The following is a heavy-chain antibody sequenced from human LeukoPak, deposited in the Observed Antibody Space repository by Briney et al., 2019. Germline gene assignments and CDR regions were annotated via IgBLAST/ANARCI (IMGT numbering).Heavy chain of an antibody. V-gene: IGHV4-39*01. CDR2: IYYSGST. CDR3: ARRGYSPPCDY. Sequence: PSETLSLTCTVSGGSISSSSYYWGWIRQPPGKGLEWIGSIYYSGSTYYNPSLKSRVTISVDTSKNQFSLKLSSVTAADTAVYYWARRGYSPPCDYWGQGTLSPSPQ. CDR1: GGSISSSSYY. J-gene: IGHJ4*02. D-gene: IGHD6-13*01.